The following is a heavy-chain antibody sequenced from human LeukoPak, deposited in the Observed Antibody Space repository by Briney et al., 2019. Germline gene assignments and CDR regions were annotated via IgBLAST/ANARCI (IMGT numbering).Heavy chain of an antibody. CDR1: GFTFSSYS. CDR2: ISSSSSTI. V-gene: IGHV3-48*01. D-gene: IGHD3-16*01. Sequence: PGGSLRLSCAASGFTFSSYSMNWVRQAPGKGLEWVSYISSSSSTIYYADSVKGRFTISRDNAKNSLYLQMNSLRAEDTAVYYCARAIRGDIGYYYYYMDVWGKGTTVTVSS. J-gene: IGHJ6*03. CDR3: ARAIRGDIGYYYYYMDV.